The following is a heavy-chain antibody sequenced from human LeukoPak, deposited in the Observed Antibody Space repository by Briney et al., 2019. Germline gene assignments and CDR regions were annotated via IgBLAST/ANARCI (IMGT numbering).Heavy chain of an antibody. D-gene: IGHD5-12*01. CDR3: ARGGRGYSGYDFDY. CDR2: IYSGGST. V-gene: IGHV3-53*04. Sequence: PGGSLRLSCAASGFTVSSNYMSWVRQAPGKGLEWVSVIYSGGSTYYADSVKGRFTISRHNSKNTLYLQMNSLRAEDTAVYYCARGGRGYSGYDFDYWGQGTLVTVSS. CDR1: GFTVSSNY. J-gene: IGHJ4*02.